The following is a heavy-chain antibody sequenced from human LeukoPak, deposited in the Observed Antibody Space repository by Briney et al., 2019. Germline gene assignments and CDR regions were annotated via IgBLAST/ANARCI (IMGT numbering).Heavy chain of an antibody. D-gene: IGHD4-17*01. CDR3: ARGGSSLTTVTIDAFDI. CDR2: IIPIFGIA. J-gene: IGHJ3*02. Sequence: SVKVSCKASGGTFSSYAISWVRQAPGQGLEWMGRIIPIFGIANYAQKFQGRVTITADKSTGTAYMELSSLRSEDTAVYYCARGGSSLTTVTIDAFDIWGQGTMVTVSS. CDR1: GGTFSSYA. V-gene: IGHV1-69*04.